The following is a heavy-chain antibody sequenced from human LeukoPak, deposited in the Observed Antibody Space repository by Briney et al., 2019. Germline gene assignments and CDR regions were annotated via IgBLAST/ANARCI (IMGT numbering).Heavy chain of an antibody. CDR1: GVSISTSTHY. J-gene: IGHJ4*02. Sequence: SETLSLTCTVSGVSISTSTHYWAWIPQPPGRGLEWLASMFYRGSTYYNASLRSRVTLSVDTSMNQFSLKLSSVTASDTAVYYCARRNDSSGYYSFDYWGQGTLVTVSS. D-gene: IGHD3-22*01. CDR3: ARRNDSSGYYSFDY. CDR2: MFYRGST. V-gene: IGHV4-39*01.